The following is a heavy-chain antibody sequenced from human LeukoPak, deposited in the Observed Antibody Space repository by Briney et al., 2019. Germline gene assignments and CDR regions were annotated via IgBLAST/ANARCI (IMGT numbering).Heavy chain of an antibody. D-gene: IGHD2-2*01. CDR3: ARSFSRSTNYDY. J-gene: IGHJ4*02. V-gene: IGHV4-59*08. Sequence: SETLSLTCTVSGGSXSXXXXXWXXQXXXXXXXWIGYIHYSGRTNYNPSLKSRVTISVDTSKNQFSLKLSSVTAADTAVNYCARSFSRSTNYDYWGQGTLVTVSS. CDR2: IHYSGRT. CDR1: GGSXSXXX.